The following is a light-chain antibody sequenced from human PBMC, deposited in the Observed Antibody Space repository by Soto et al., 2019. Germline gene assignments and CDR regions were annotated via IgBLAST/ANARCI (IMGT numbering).Light chain of an antibody. V-gene: IGKV1-9*01. J-gene: IGKJ5*01. CDR3: QHLDSYST. CDR1: QGISSY. CDR2: AAS. Sequence: DIQLTQSPSFLSASVGDRVTITCRASQGISSYLAWYQQKPGQAPKLLIYAASTLQSGVPSRVSGSGSGKEFTLTIRGLQPEDFATYYCQHLDSYSTVGQGTRLQI.